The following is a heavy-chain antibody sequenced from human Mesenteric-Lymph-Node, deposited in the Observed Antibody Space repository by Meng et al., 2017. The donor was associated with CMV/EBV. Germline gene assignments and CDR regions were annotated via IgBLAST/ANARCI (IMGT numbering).Heavy chain of an antibody. Sequence: GGSLKISCAASGFTFSSYEMNWVRQAPGKGLEWVSYISSSGSTIYYADSVKGRFTISRDNSKNTLYLQMNSLRAEDTAVYYCAKGGSSGYLYYYYGMDVWGQGTTVTVSS. V-gene: IGHV3-48*03. CDR1: GFTFSSYE. CDR2: ISSSGSTI. CDR3: AKGGSSGYLYYYYGMDV. J-gene: IGHJ6*02. D-gene: IGHD3-22*01.